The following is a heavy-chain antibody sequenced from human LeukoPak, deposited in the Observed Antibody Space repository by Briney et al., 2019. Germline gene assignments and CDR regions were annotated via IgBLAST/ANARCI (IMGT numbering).Heavy chain of an antibody. J-gene: IGHJ4*02. CDR1: GFTFSSYS. V-gene: IGHV3-21*01. CDR3: AREERRGSCPDY. D-gene: IGHD1-26*01. CDR2: ISSSSSYI. Sequence: GGSLRLSCAASGFTFSSYSMNWVRQAPGKGLEWVSSISSSSSYIYYADSVKGRFTISRDNAKNSLYLQMNSLRAEDTAVYYCAREERRGSCPDYWGQGTLVTVSS.